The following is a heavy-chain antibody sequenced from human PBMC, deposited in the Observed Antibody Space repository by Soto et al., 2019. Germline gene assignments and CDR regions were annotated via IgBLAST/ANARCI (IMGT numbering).Heavy chain of an antibody. D-gene: IGHD3-10*01. Sequence: EVQLVESGGGLVQPGGSLRLSCAASGFTFSSYWMHWVRQVPGKGLLWVSRIDEYGSTINYADSVKGRFTISRDNARNTLYLEMNIRRAEDTALYYCTRDIGGKGAYWGPGTLVTVSS. CDR1: GFTFSSYW. J-gene: IGHJ4*02. V-gene: IGHV3-74*01. CDR3: TRDIGGKGAY. CDR2: IDEYGSTI.